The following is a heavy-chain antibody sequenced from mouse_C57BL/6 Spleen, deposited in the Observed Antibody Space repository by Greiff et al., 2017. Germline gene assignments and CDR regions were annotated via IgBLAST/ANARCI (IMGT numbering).Heavy chain of an antibody. J-gene: IGHJ1*03. CDR2: IDRSDSYT. Sequence: QVQLQQPGAELVMPGASVKLSCKASGYTFTSYWMPWVNQRPGQGLEWIGEIDRSDSYTNYTQNVKGKSTLTVDNSSSTAYMQLSSLTAEDSAVYYCARPYYYGSSYWYFDVWGTGTTVTVSS. CDR3: ARPYYYGSSYWYFDV. D-gene: IGHD1-1*01. V-gene: IGHV1-69*01. CDR1: GYTFTSYW.